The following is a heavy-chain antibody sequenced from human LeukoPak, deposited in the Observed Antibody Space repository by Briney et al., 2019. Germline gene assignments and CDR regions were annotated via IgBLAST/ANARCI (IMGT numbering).Heavy chain of an antibody. CDR1: GGSISSYY. CDR2: IYYSGST. Sequence: SETLSLTCTVSGGSISSYYWSWIRQPPGKGLEWIGYIYYSGSTNYNPSLKSRVTISVDTSKNQFSLKLSSVTAADTAVYYCARSSENSGSYYYYYYYMDVWGKGTTVTVSS. D-gene: IGHD1-26*01. V-gene: IGHV4-59*01. CDR3: ARSSENSGSYYYYYYYMDV. J-gene: IGHJ6*03.